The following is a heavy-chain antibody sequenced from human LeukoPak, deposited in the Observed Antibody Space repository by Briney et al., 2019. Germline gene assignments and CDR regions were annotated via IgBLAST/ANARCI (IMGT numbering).Heavy chain of an antibody. Sequence: PGGSLRLSCAASGFTFSSYAMSWVRQAPGKGLEWVSAISGSGGSKHYAGSVKGRFTISRDNSKNTLWLQMSSLRADDTAVYYCAKGLSSSDYYYFYGMDVWGQGTTVTVSS. CDR1: GFTFSSYA. CDR3: AKGLSSSDYYYFYGMDV. CDR2: ISGSGGSK. J-gene: IGHJ6*02. V-gene: IGHV3-23*01. D-gene: IGHD6-25*01.